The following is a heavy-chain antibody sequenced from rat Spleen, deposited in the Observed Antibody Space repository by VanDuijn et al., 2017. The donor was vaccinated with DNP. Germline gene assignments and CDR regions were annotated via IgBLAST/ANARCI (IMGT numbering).Heavy chain of an antibody. V-gene: IGHV5S13*01. CDR2: ISTVGDNS. CDR1: GFTFSKYG. J-gene: IGHJ4*01. D-gene: IGHD1-6*01. CDR3: TTSEAYTTDA. Sequence: EVRLVESGGGLVQPGRSLKLSCAALGFTFSKYGMAWVRQAPTKGLEWVASISTVGDNSVYRDSVKGRFTISRDNAKNTQYLQMDSLRSEDTATYYCTTSEAYTTDAWGQGTSVTVSS.